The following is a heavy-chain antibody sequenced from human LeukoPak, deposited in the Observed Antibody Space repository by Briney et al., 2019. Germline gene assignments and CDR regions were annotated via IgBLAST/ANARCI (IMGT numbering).Heavy chain of an antibody. CDR1: GFTFSNYA. CDR3: AREPLGYCTSSSCPRWFDP. D-gene: IGHD2-15*01. Sequence: GRSLRLSCAASGFTFSNYAIHWVRQAPGQGLEWVAFISNDGSSKYYADSVKGRFTISRDNSENTLYLQMSSLRAEDTAVYYCAREPLGYCTSSSCPRWFDPRGQGTLVTVSS. CDR2: ISNDGSSK. V-gene: IGHV3-30*04. J-gene: IGHJ5*02.